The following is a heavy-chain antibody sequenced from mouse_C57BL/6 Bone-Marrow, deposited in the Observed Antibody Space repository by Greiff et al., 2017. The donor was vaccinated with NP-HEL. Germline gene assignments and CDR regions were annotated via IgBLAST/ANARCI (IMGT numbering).Heavy chain of an antibody. V-gene: IGHV2-5*01. D-gene: IGHD1-1*01. CDR3: AIYGSSSPYAMDY. Sequence: QVQLQQSGPGLVQPSQSLSITCTVSGFSLTSYGVHWVRQSPGKGLEWLGVIWRGGSTDYNAAFMSRLSITKDNSKSQVFFTMNSLQADDTAIYYCAIYGSSSPYAMDYWGQGTSVTVSS. CDR1: GFSLTSYG. J-gene: IGHJ4*01. CDR2: IWRGGST.